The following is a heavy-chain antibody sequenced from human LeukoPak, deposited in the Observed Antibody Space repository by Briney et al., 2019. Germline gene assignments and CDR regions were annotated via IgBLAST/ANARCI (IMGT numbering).Heavy chain of an antibody. CDR2: ISYDGSNK. CDR3: ASEGSSSSWPYFDY. J-gene: IGHJ4*02. D-gene: IGHD6-13*01. Sequence: GRSLRLSCAASGFTFSSYAMHWVRQAPGKGLEWVAVISYDGSNKYYADFVKGRFTISRDNSKNTLYLQMNSLRAEDTAVYYCASEGSSSSWPYFDYWGQGTLVTVSS. V-gene: IGHV3-30*04. CDR1: GFTFSSYA.